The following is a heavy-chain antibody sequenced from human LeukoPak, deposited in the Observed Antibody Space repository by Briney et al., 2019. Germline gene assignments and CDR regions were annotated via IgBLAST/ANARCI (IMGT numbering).Heavy chain of an antibody. CDR1: GFTFSSYA. CDR2: ISYDGSNK. D-gene: IGHD6-19*01. CDR3: ARSIAVAGTGYFDY. J-gene: IGHJ4*02. Sequence: GRSLRLSCAASGFTFSSYAMHWVRQAPGKGLEWVAVISYDGSNKYYADSVKGRFTISRDNSKNTLYLQMNSLRAEDTAVYYCARSIAVAGTGYFDYWGQGTLVTVSS. V-gene: IGHV3-30-3*01.